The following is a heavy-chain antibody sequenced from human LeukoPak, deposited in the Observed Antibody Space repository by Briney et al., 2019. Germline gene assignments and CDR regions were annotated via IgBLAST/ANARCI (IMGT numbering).Heavy chain of an antibody. V-gene: IGHV3-9*03. D-gene: IGHD5-18*01. CDR3: AKGVGYSYGVAFDI. J-gene: IGHJ3*02. CDR1: GFTFDDYA. Sequence: GGSLRLSCVASGFTFDDYAMHWVRQAPGKGLEWVSSITWNSGSIVYADSVKGRFTISRDTAKNSLYLQMNSLRADDIALYYCAKGVGYSYGVAFDIWGQGTMVTVSS. CDR2: ITWNSGSI.